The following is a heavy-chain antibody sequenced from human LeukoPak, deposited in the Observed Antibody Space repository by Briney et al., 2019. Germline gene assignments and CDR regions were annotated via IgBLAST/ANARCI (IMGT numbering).Heavy chain of an antibody. CDR1: GYSFTTYW. CDR2: INPSSGGT. Sequence: GESLQISCKGSGYSFTTYWIGWVRQMPGKGREWMGRINPSSGGTSYVNKFQGRVTMTRDTSISTAYMELSRLRSDDAAVYYCARDNMGSFEYWGQGALVTVSS. D-gene: IGHD3-10*01. V-gene: IGHV1-2*02. CDR3: ARDNMGSFEY. J-gene: IGHJ4*02.